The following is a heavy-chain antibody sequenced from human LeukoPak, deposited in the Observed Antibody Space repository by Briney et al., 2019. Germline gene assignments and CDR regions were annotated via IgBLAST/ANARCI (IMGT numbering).Heavy chain of an antibody. D-gene: IGHD4-23*01. CDR1: GFTFSSYA. J-gene: IGHJ4*02. CDR2: ISGSGGST. Sequence: GGSLRLSCAASGFTFSSYAMSWVRQAPGKGLEWVSAISGSGGSTYYADSVKGRFTISRDNSKNTLYLQMNSLRAEDTAVYYCAKGQIYGGNSPVYFDYWGQGTLVTVSS. CDR3: AKGQIYGGNSPVYFDY. V-gene: IGHV3-23*01.